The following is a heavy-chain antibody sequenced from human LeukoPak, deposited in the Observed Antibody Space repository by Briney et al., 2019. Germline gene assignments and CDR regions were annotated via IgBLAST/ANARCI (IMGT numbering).Heavy chain of an antibody. Sequence: SVKVSCKASGGTFSSYAISWVRQAPGQGLEWMGGIIPIFGTANYAQKFQGRVTITADKSTSTGYMELSSLRSEDTAVYYCASDVADAFDIWGQGTMVTVSS. D-gene: IGHD2-21*01. V-gene: IGHV1-69*06. CDR1: GGTFSSYA. CDR2: IIPIFGTA. J-gene: IGHJ3*02. CDR3: ASDVADAFDI.